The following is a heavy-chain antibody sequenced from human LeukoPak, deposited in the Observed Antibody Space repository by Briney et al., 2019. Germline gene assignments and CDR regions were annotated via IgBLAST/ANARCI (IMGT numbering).Heavy chain of an antibody. Sequence: NPSETLSLTCTVSGGSISSSSYYWGWIRQPPGKGLEWIGSIYYSGSTYYNPSLKSRVTISVDTSKNQFSLKLSSVTAADTAVYYCARPNSSGSVGIWFDPWGQGTLVTVSS. CDR2: IYYSGST. J-gene: IGHJ5*02. CDR1: GGSISSSSYY. CDR3: ARPNSSGSVGIWFDP. V-gene: IGHV4-39*01. D-gene: IGHD6-19*01.